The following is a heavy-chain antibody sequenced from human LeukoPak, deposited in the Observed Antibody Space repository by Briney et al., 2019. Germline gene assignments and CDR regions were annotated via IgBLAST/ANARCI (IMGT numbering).Heavy chain of an antibody. CDR1: GFTFSSYW. D-gene: IGHD6-13*01. Sequence: SGGSLRLSCAVSGFTFSSYWMNWVRQAPGKGLEWVANIKPDGSEKFYVDSVKGRFTVSRDNAKNSLYLQMNSLRAEDTALYYCARGRRIAAAGTLYYWGQGTLVTVSS. CDR2: IKPDGSEK. J-gene: IGHJ4*02. V-gene: IGHV3-7*01. CDR3: ARGRRIAAAGTLYY.